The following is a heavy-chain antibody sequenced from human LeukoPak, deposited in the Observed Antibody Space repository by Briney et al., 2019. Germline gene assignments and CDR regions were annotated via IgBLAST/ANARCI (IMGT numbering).Heavy chain of an antibody. Sequence: PSQTLSLTCTVSGRSITRHHWSWPRQAPGKGLEWIGLIYYSGRTKYNPSLQSRVTISLDTSEKKFSLKVTSVTAADTAVYYCTRLLDNDSSGDPDTFDMWGQGTVVTVSS. CDR2: IYYSGRT. J-gene: IGHJ3*02. V-gene: IGHV4-59*08. CDR3: TRLLDNDSSGDPDTFDM. D-gene: IGHD3-22*01. CDR1: GRSITRHH.